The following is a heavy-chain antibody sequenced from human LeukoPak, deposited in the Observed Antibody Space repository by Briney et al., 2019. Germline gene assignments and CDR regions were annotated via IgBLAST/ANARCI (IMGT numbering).Heavy chain of an antibody. J-gene: IGHJ6*02. CDR1: GFTFSNAW. CDR3: VRELYNYGMDV. Sequence: PGGSLRLSCAASGFTFSNAWMNWVRQAPGKGLEWVMAISNDGSQEYYADSVKGRFTISRDNSKNTLYLQMNSLRPEDTAVFYCVRELYNYGMDVWGQGTTVTV. V-gene: IGHV3-30-3*01. CDR2: ISNDGSQE.